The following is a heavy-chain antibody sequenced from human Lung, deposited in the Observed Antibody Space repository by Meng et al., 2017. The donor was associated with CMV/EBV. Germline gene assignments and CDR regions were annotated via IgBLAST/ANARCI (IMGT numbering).Heavy chain of an antibody. CDR2: IRGKPQGGTT. V-gene: IGHV3-49*04. CDR3: ATVDPDPLLYDSIDAFHI. J-gene: IGHJ3*02. Sequence: SLRLXCAVSGFSSSNYALSWVRQAPGKGLEWVGLIRGKPQGGTTEYAASVKGRFTISRDGSKRVAYLQMNSLKTEDTAVYYCATVDPDPLLYDSIDAFHIWXQGTXVTVSS. CDR1: GFSSSNYA. D-gene: IGHD3-3*01.